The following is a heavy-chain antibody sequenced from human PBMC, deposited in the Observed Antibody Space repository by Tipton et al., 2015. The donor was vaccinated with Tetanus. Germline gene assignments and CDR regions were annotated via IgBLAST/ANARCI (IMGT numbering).Heavy chain of an antibody. Sequence: QLVQSGAEVKKPGESLKISCKGSGYSFTSYWIGWVRQMPGKGLEWMGIIYPGDSDTRYSPSFQGQVTISADKSISTAYLQWSSLKASDTAMYYCASPYCGGDCYSREDAFDIWGQGTMVTVSS. CDR3: ASPYCGGDCYSREDAFDI. CDR2: IYPGDSDT. J-gene: IGHJ3*02. D-gene: IGHD2-21*02. V-gene: IGHV5-51*01. CDR1: GYSFTSYW.